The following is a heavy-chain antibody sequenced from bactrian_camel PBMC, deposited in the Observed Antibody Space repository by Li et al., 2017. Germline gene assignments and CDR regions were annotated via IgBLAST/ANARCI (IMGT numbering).Heavy chain of an antibody. CDR1: TFLLRGYA. J-gene: IGHJ4*01. D-gene: IGHD1*01. Sequence: DVQLVESGGGLVQPGGSLTLSCVASTFLLRGYAMSWVRRAPGKDLEWVASISPDGSSTDYSDSVKGRFTISRDNAQNTVYPQMNSLKSEDTALYLCSTGSRITEASVQGQGTQVTVS. V-gene: IGHV3S35*01. CDR2: ISPDGSST.